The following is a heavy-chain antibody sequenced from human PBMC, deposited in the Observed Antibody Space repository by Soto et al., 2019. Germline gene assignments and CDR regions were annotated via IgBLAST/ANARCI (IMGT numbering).Heavy chain of an antibody. Sequence: QVQLQESGPGLVRPSQTLSLTCTVSGDSIRSGTYSWTWIRQHPGKGLEWIGVIYNSGTTYYNPSINSRVNISSDTSKNQFSLKMSSVTAADTAIYYCARDSSWRGYCDLWGQGTLVTVSS. J-gene: IGHJ4*02. D-gene: IGHD3-3*01. CDR3: ARDSSWRGYCDL. V-gene: IGHV4-31*03. CDR1: GDSIRSGTYS. CDR2: IYNSGTT.